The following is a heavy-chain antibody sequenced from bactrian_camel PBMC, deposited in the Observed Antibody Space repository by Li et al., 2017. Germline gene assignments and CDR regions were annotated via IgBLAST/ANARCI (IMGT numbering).Heavy chain of an antibody. D-gene: IGHD2*01. J-gene: IGHJ4*01. Sequence: VQLVESGGGLAQPGGSLRLSCAASGFTFSSYAMSWVRQTPGKGLEWVAAINSGGDGTYYADFVKGRFTISRDNAKNTLYLQSNSLTSEDTALYYCTTSALYFEYWGQGTQVTVS. V-gene: IGHV3S31*01. CDR1: GFTFSSYA. CDR2: INSGGDGT. CDR3: TTSALYFEY.